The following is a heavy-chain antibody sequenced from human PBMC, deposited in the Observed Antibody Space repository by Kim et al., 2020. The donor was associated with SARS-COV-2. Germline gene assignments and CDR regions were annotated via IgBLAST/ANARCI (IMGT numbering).Heavy chain of an antibody. CDR1: GFTVSSNY. V-gene: IGHV3-53*01. CDR2: IYSGGST. Sequence: LSLTCAASGFTVSSNYMSWVRQAPGKGLEWVSVIYSGGSTYYADSVKGRFTISRDNSKNTLYLQMNSLRAEDTAVYYCAGLDAFDIWGQGTMVTVSS. J-gene: IGHJ3*02. CDR3: AGLDAFDI.